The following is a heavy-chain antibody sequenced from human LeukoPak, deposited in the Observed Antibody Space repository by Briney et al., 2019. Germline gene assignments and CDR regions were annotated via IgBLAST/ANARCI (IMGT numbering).Heavy chain of an antibody. V-gene: IGHV4-61*08. CDR1: GGPISSGGYY. CDR2: IFYSGST. D-gene: IGHD3-9*01. J-gene: IGHJ4*02. Sequence: PSQTLSLTCTVSGGPISSGGYYWSWIRQPPGKGLEWIGYIFYSGSTNYNPSLKSRVTMSVDTSKNQFSLKLSSVTAADTAVYYCASERILTGYRILDYWGQGTLVTVSS. CDR3: ASERILTGYRILDY.